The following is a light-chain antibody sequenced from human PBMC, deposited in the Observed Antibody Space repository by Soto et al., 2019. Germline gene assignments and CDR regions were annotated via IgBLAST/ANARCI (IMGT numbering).Light chain of an antibody. V-gene: IGKV3-20*01. Sequence: EIVLTQSPGTLSLSPGERATLSCRTSESVSSTYLAWYQQKPGQPPRLLIYNGPHRATGIPDRFSGSGSGTDFTLTISRLEPEDFAVYHCQQYGSLPPTFGQGTRVEIK. CDR2: NGP. J-gene: IGKJ1*01. CDR1: ESVSSTY. CDR3: QQYGSLPPT.